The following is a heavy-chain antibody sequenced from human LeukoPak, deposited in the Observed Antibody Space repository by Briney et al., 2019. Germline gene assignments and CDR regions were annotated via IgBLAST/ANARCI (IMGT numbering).Heavy chain of an antibody. CDR3: ARHPGGGSGTNYFDY. CDR2: IIPIFGTA. Sequence: SVKVSFKASGGTFISYAISWVRQAPGQGLEWMGGIIPIFGTANYAQKFQGRVTITADESTSTAYMELSSLRSEDTAVYYCARHPGGGSGTNYFDYWGQGTLVTVSS. D-gene: IGHD3-10*01. CDR1: GGTFISYA. J-gene: IGHJ4*02. V-gene: IGHV1-69*01.